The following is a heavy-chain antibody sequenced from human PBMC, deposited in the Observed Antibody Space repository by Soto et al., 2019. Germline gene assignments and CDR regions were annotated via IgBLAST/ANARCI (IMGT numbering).Heavy chain of an antibody. CDR3: ARGAYCGGDCYSWLDP. CDR2: IYPGDSDT. CDR1: GYSFTSYW. D-gene: IGHD2-21*02. V-gene: IGHV5-51*01. J-gene: IGHJ5*02. Sequence: GESLKISCKGSGYSFTSYWIGWGPQMPGKGLEWMGIIYPGDSDTRYSPSFQGKVTISADKSISTAYLQWSSLKASETAMYYCARGAYCGGDCYSWLDPWGQGTLVTVSS.